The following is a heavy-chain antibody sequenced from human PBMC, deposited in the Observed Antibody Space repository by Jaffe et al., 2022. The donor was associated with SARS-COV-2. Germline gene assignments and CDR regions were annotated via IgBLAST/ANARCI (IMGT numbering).Heavy chain of an antibody. Sequence: EVQLVETGGGLIQPGGSLRLSCAASGVAVNNNYMGWVRQAPGKGLEWVSVMPTSAYTYYADSVKGRFTISRDESKNTLYLQMNSLRADDTAVYYCARIGPRTKYAFDYWGRGTLVTVSS. CDR1: GVAVNNNY. D-gene: IGHD2-8*01. CDR2: MPTSAYT. J-gene: IGHJ4*02. V-gene: IGHV3-53*02. CDR3: ARIGPRTKYAFDY.